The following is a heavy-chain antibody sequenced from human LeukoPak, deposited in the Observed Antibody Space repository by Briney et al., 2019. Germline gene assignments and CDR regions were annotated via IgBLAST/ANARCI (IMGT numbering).Heavy chain of an antibody. V-gene: IGHV3-21*01. D-gene: IGHD2-2*01. CDR2: SSSSSSYI. CDR3: ARGGIVVPAAALLEFDP. Sequence: GGSLRLSCAASGFTFSSYSMNWVRQAPGKGLEWVSSSSSSSSYIYYADSVKGRFTISRDNAKNSLYLQMNSLRAEDTAVYYCARGGIVVPAAALLEFDPWGQGTLVTVSS. CDR1: GFTFSSYS. J-gene: IGHJ5*02.